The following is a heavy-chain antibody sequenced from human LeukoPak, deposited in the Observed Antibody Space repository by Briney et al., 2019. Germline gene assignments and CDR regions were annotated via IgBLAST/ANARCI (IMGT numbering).Heavy chain of an antibody. J-gene: IGHJ4*02. CDR1: GGSFSGYY. CDR2: INHSGST. CDR3: AKNYHDSSGYYDY. V-gene: IGHV4-34*01. Sequence: SETLSPTCAVYGGSFSGYYWSWIRQPPGKGLEWIGEINHSGSTNYNPSLKSRVTISVDTSKNQFSLKLSSVTAADTAVYYCAKNYHDSSGYYDYWGQGTLVTVSS. D-gene: IGHD3-22*01.